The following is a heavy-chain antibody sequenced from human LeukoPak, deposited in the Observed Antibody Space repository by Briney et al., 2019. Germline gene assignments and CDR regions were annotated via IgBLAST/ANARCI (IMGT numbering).Heavy chain of an antibody. CDR2: IIGSGDTT. CDR1: GFTFSGYV. CDR3: AIDPNWGTHS. Sequence: GGSLRLSCAASGFTFSGYVMSWVRQAPGKGLEWVSAIIGSGDTTYYAASVKGRLTISRDNSKNTLYLQMNSLRVEDTAVYYCAIDPNWGTHSWGQGVLVTVSS. J-gene: IGHJ4*02. D-gene: IGHD7-27*01. V-gene: IGHV3-23*01.